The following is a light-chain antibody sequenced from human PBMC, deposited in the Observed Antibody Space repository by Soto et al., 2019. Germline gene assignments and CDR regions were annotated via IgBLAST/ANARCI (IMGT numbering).Light chain of an antibody. V-gene: IGKV3-20*01. CDR2: AAS. Sequence: EIVLTQSPGTLSLSPGERATLSCRASESVTSSQLAWYQQKPGQAPRLLFYAASSRATGIPDRFSGRGSGTDFTRTISRREPEDLAVYFCQHQGASRVTFAQGTKLEIK. CDR1: ESVTSSQ. CDR3: QHQGASRVT. J-gene: IGKJ2*01.